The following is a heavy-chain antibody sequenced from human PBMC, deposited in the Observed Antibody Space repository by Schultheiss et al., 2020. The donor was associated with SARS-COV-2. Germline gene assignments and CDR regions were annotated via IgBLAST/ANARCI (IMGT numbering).Heavy chain of an antibody. CDR2: IYYSGST. V-gene: IGHV4-39*07. CDR1: GGSISSSSSY. J-gene: IGHJ2*01. D-gene: IGHD4-17*01. Sequence: SETLSLTCTVSGGSISSSSSYWGWIRQPPGKGLEWIGSIYYSGSTYYNPSLKSRVTISVDRSKNQFSLKLSSVTAADTAVYYCARVPYGDPYWYFDLWGRGTLVTVSS. CDR3: ARVPYGDPYWYFDL.